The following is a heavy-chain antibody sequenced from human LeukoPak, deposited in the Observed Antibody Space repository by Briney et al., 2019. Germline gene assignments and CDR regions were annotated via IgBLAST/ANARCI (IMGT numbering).Heavy chain of an antibody. D-gene: IGHD2-15*01. CDR3: ARGYCSGGSCWYFDH. Sequence: GGSLRLSCAASGFTFDDYGMSWIRQGPGKGLEWVSGINWNGGSIGYADSVKGRFTISRDNAKNSLFLQVNSLRAEDTALYYCARGYCSGGSCWYFDHWGQGTLVTVSS. CDR2: INWNGGSI. J-gene: IGHJ4*02. V-gene: IGHV3-20*04. CDR1: GFTFDDYG.